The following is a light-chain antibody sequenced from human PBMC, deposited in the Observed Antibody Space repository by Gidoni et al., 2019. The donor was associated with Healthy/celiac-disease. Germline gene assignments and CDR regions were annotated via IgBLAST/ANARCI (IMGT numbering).Light chain of an antibody. Sequence: IVLTQSPATLSLSPGESATLSCRASQSVSSSYLAWYQQKPGQAPRLLIYGASSRATGIPDRFSGSGSGTDFTLTISRLEPEDFAMYYCQQYDSSPPYTFGQGTKLEIK. J-gene: IGKJ2*01. CDR1: QSVSSSY. CDR3: QQYDSSPPYT. V-gene: IGKV3-20*01. CDR2: GAS.